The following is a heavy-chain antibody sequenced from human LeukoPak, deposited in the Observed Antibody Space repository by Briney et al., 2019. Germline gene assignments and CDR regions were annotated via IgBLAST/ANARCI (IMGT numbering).Heavy chain of an antibody. D-gene: IGHD6-6*01. Sequence: PSETLSLTCAVYGGSFSGYYWSWIRQPPGKGLEWIGEINHSGSTNCNPSLKSRVTISVDTSKNQFSLKLSSVTAADTAVYYCAAGPDSSSPTFDYWGQGTLVTVSS. CDR2: INHSGST. CDR1: GGSFSGYY. J-gene: IGHJ4*02. V-gene: IGHV4-34*01. CDR3: AAGPDSSSPTFDY.